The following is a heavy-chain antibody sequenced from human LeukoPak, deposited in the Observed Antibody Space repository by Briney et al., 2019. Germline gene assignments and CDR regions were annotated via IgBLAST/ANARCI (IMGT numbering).Heavy chain of an antibody. CDR3: ARRSDYGDYDYFDY. Sequence: SETLSLTCSVSGGSISSYYWSWIRQPPGKGLEWIGYIYTSGGTNYNPSLKSRVTISVDTSKNQFSLKLSSVTAADTAVYYCARRSDYGDYDYFDYWGQGTLVTVSS. CDR1: GGSISSYY. D-gene: IGHD4-17*01. CDR2: IYTSGGT. J-gene: IGHJ4*02. V-gene: IGHV4-4*09.